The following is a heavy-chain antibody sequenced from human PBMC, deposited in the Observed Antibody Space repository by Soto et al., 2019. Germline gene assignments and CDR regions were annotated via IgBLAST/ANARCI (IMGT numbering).Heavy chain of an antibody. V-gene: IGHV4-39*01. Sequence: PSETLSLTCTVSGDSISSSTYFWGWVRQPPGKGLEWIGSIYYSGSTYYNPSLKSRVTISVDTSKNHFSLKLSSVTAADTAVYECARHLGEGYFDYWGQGTLVTVSS. CDR3: ARHLGEGYFDY. CDR2: IYYSGST. CDR1: GDSISSSTYF. J-gene: IGHJ4*02.